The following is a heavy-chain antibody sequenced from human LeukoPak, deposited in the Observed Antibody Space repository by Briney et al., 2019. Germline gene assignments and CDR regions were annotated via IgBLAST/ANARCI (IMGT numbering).Heavy chain of an antibody. CDR3: ARTIAAAGMRLAHLDY. CDR1: GYTFTSYG. J-gene: IGHJ4*02. V-gene: IGHV1-18*01. D-gene: IGHD6-13*01. Sequence: GASVKVSCKASGYTFTSYGISWVRQAPGQGLEWMGWISAYNGNTNYAQKLQGRVTMTTDTSTSTAYMELRSLRSDDTAVYYCARTIAAAGMRLAHLDYWGQGTLVTVSS. CDR2: ISAYNGNT.